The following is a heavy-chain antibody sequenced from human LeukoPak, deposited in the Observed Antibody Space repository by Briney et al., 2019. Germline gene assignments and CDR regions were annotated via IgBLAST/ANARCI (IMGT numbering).Heavy chain of an antibody. J-gene: IGHJ5*02. CDR1: GYSISSGYY. Sequence: SETLSLTCAVSGYSISSGYYWGWIRQPPGKGLEWIGSIYHSGSTYYNPSLKSRVTISVDTSKNQFSLKLSSVTAADTAVYYCARDPDVTGTTVPNWFDPWGQGTLVTASS. D-gene: IGHD1-20*01. CDR3: ARDPDVTGTTVPNWFDP. CDR2: IYHSGST. V-gene: IGHV4-38-2*02.